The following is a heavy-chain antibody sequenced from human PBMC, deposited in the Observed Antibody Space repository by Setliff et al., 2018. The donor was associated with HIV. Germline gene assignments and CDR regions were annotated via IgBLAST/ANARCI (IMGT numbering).Heavy chain of an antibody. J-gene: IGHJ5*02. CDR3: ARGKIALGVRAWFAP. V-gene: IGHV4-4*07. CDR2: VSSRGDT. D-gene: IGHD6-13*01. Sequence: PSETLSLTCTVSDSATYYWSWIRQPAGKGLEWLGRVSSRGDTNYNPSLKSRVTISVDTSKNQFSLKLSSVTAADTAVYYCARGKIALGVRAWFAPWGQGTLVTVSS. CDR1: DSATYY.